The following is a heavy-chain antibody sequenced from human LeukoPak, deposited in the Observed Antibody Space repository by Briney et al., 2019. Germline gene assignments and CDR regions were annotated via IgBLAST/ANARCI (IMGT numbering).Heavy chain of an antibody. Sequence: PGGSLRLSCAASGFTFNTYGMHWVCQAPGKGLEWVAIIWYDGSNENYADSVKGRCTISRDNSKNTLYLQMNSLRAEDTAMYHCVRGSPLGATTNWLDPWGQGTLVTVSS. D-gene: IGHD1-26*01. CDR1: GFTFNTYG. V-gene: IGHV3-33*01. J-gene: IGHJ5*02. CDR2: IWYDGSNE. CDR3: VRGSPLGATTNWLDP.